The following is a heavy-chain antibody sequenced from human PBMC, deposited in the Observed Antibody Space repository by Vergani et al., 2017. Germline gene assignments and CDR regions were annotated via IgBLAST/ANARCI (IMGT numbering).Heavy chain of an antibody. CDR1: GGTFSSYA. CDR3: AREQWLPIDYFDY. CDR2: ISAYNGNT. D-gene: IGHD6-19*01. J-gene: IGHJ4*02. Sequence: QVQLVQSGAEVKKPGSSVKVSCKASGGTFSSYALNWVRQAPGQGLEWMGRISAYNGNTNYAQKLQGRVTMTTDTSTSTAYMELRSLRSDDTAVYYCAREQWLPIDYFDYWGQGTLVTVSS. V-gene: IGHV1-18*01.